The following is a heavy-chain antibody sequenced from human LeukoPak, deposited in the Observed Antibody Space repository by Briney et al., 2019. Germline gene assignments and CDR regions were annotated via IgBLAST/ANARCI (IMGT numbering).Heavy chain of an antibody. V-gene: IGHV3-23*01. CDR1: GFTFSSNA. CDR2: ISGSGGST. CDR3: AKIGDQGWFDP. J-gene: IGHJ5*02. D-gene: IGHD4-17*01. Sequence: GGSLRLSCAASGFTFSSNAMSWVRQAPGEGVEWVSAISGSGGSTYYADSVKGRFTISRDKSKNTLYLQMNSLRAEDTAVYYCAKIGDQGWFDPWGQGTLVTVSS.